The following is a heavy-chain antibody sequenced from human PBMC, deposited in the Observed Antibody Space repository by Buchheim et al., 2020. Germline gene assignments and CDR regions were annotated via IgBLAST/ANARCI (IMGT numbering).Heavy chain of an antibody. CDR2: IYYSGST. D-gene: IGHD3-3*01. J-gene: IGHJ6*02. CDR1: GGSISSYY. CDR3: ARYIGDFWSGYYPFGYYGMDV. V-gene: IGHV4-59*01. Sequence: QVQLQESGPGLVKPSETLSLTCTVSGGSISSYYWSWIRQPPGKGLEWIGYIYYSGSTNYNPSLKSRVTISVDTSKNQFSLKLSSVTAADTAVYYCARYIGDFWSGYYPFGYYGMDVWGQGTT.